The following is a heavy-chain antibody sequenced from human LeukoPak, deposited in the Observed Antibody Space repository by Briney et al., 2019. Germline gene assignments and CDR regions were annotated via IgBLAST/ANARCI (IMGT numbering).Heavy chain of an antibody. CDR2: IYTSGST. V-gene: IGHV4-61*02. CDR1: GGSISSGSYY. J-gene: IGHJ5*02. D-gene: IGHD6-13*01. Sequence: PSETLSLTCTVSGGSISSGSYYWSWIRQPAGTGLEWIGRIYTSGSTNYNPSLTSRVTISVDTSKNQFSLKLSSVTAADTAVYYCARGVAAAGTIWFDPWGQGTLVTVSS. CDR3: ARGVAAAGTIWFDP.